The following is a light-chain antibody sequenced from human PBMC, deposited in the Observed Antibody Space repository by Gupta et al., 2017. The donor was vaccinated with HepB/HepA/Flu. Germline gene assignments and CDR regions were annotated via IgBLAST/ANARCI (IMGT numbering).Light chain of an antibody. J-gene: IGLJ2*01. CDR1: ALPKNY. Sequence: SYELPQPPSVSLSLAQMASITCSGEALPKNYAYWCQQKPGQFPVLVIYKDSERPSGIPEGFSGSSSGKIVTLTISGGQAEDEADYYCLAADSSGTYVVLGGGTKLTVL. V-gene: IGLV3-16*01. CDR2: KDS. CDR3: LAADSSGTYVV.